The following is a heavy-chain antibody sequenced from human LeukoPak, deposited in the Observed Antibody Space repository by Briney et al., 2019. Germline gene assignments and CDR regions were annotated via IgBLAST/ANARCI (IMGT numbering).Heavy chain of an antibody. CDR1: GFTFTNYA. D-gene: IGHD3-3*01. CDR3: ARDPLSGDDAFDI. J-gene: IGHJ3*02. Sequence: ASVKVSCKTSGFTFTNYALHWVRQAPGQRLEWMGWINAGNGNTKYSQKFQGRVTIIRDTSASIAYMELSSLRSEDTAVYYCARDPLSGDDAFDIWGQGTLVTVSS. CDR2: INAGNGNT. V-gene: IGHV1-3*01.